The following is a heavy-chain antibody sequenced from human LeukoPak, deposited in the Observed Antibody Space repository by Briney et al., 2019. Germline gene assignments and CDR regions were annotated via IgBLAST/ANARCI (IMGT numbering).Heavy chain of an antibody. Sequence: SETLSLTCTVSGGSISSGSYYWSWIRQPPGKGLEWIGYIYYSGSTYYNPSLKSRFTISVDTSKNQFSLKLSSVTAADTAVYYCARSLLGDFDYRGQGTLVTVSS. CDR1: GGSISSGSYY. CDR3: ARSLLGDFDY. D-gene: IGHD3-16*01. CDR2: IYYSGST. V-gene: IGHV4-30-4*08. J-gene: IGHJ4*02.